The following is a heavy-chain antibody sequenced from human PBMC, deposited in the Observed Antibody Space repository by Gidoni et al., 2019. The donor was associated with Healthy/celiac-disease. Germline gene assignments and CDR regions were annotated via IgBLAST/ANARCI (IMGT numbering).Heavy chain of an antibody. CDR3: ASSAAAIITYYYYGMDV. CDR2: INHSGIT. V-gene: IGHV4-34*01. D-gene: IGHD6-13*01. CDR1: GGSFSGYY. Sequence: QVQLQQGGAGLLQPSETLSLTGAVYGGSFSGYYWRWIRQPPGKGLEWLVEINHSGITNYIPSLKSRVSLSVDTSKNQFSLKLSSVTAADTAVYYCASSAAAIITYYYYGMDVWGQWTTVTVSS. J-gene: IGHJ6*02.